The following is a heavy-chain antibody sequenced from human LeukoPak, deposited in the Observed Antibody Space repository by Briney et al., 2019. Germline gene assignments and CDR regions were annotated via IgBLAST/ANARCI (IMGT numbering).Heavy chain of an antibody. D-gene: IGHD2-2*01. CDR1: GGSFSGYY. J-gene: IGHJ3*02. Sequence: SETLSLTCAVYGGSFSGYYWSWIRQPPGKGLEWIGEINHSGSTNYNPSLKSRVTISVDTSKNQFSLKLSSVTAADTAVYYCARGIGNYCSSTSCYGGDAFDIWGQGTMVTVSS. CDR2: INHSGST. CDR3: ARGIGNYCSSTSCYGGDAFDI. V-gene: IGHV4-34*01.